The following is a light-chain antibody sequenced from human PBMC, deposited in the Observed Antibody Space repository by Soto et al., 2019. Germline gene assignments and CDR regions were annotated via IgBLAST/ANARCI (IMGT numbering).Light chain of an antibody. J-gene: IGKJ4*01. V-gene: IGKV1-39*01. CDR2: AAS. CDR1: QSISSY. Sequence: DIQMTQSTSSLSASVGDRVTITCRASQSISSYLNWYQQKPGKAPKLLIYAASSLQSGVPSRFSGSGSGTDFTLTISSLQPEDFATYYCQQSYSTLLTFGGWTKVEIK. CDR3: QQSYSTLLT.